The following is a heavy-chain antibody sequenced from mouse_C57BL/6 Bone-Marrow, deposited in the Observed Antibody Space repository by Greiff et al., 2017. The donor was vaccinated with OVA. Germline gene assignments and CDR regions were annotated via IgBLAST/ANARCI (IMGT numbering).Heavy chain of an antibody. D-gene: IGHD1-1*02. Sequence: EVMLVESGAELVRPGASVKLSCTASGFNIKDDYMHWVKQRPEQGLEWIGWIDPENGGTEYDSKFQGKATITADTSSNTAYLQRSSLASEDTAVYYCTANGSFDYWGQGTTLTVSS. CDR3: TANGSFDY. CDR1: GFNIKDDY. V-gene: IGHV14-4*01. CDR2: IDPENGGT. J-gene: IGHJ2*01.